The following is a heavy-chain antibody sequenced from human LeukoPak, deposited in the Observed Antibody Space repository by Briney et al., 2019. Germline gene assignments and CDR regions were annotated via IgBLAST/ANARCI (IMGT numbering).Heavy chain of an antibody. J-gene: IGHJ6*03. Sequence: GGSLRLSCAASGFTFSNYWMSWVRQAPGKGLEWVANIKQDGSEKYYVDSVKGRFTISRDNAKNSLYLQMNSLRAEDTAVYYCAREWDHYYYYMDVWGKGTTVTVSS. D-gene: IGHD1-26*01. CDR3: AREWDHYYYYMDV. CDR1: GFTFSNYW. V-gene: IGHV3-7*01. CDR2: IKQDGSEK.